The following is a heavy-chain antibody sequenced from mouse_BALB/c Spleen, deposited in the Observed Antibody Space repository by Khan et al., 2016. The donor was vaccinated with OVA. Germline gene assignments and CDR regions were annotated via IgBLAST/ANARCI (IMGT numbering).Heavy chain of an antibody. D-gene: IGHD1-1*01. J-gene: IGHJ2*01. Sequence: EVELVESGGGLVQPGGSLKLSCATSGFTFSDYFMYWVSQTPEKRLEWVAYISNGGGSTYYPDTVKGRFTISRDNAKNTLYLQMSRLKSEDTAMXYGARGTTVGAFDYWGQGTTLTVSS. CDR1: GFTFSDYF. CDR3: ARGTTVGAFDY. V-gene: IGHV5-12*02. CDR2: ISNGGGST.